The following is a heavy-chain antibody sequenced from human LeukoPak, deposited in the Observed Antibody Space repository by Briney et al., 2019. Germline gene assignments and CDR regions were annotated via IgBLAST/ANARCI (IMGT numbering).Heavy chain of an antibody. J-gene: IGHJ2*01. D-gene: IGHD2-2*01. CDR3: AKAPRRVVPAAMSWYFDL. CDR1: GFTFGSFS. Sequence: GGSLRLSCAASGFTFGSFSMTWVRQAPGKGLEWVSTISSSGSGTYIYYADSVKGRFTISRDNAKTSLYLQMNSLRAEDTAVYYCAKAPRRVVPAAMSWYFDLWGRGTLVTVSS. CDR2: ISSSGSGTYI. V-gene: IGHV3-21*01.